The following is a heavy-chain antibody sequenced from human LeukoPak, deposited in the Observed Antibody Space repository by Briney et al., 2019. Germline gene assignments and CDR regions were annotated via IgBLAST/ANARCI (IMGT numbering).Heavy chain of an antibody. CDR2: ISGSGGST. V-gene: IGHV3-23*01. Sequence: GGSLRLSCAASGFTFSSYAVSWVRQAPGKGLEWVSAISGSGGSTYYADSVKGRFTISRDNSKNTLYLQMNSLRAEDTAVSSCAKDPSSGWYAYNWFDPWGQGTLVTVSS. CDR1: GFTFSSYA. J-gene: IGHJ5*02. D-gene: IGHD6-19*01. CDR3: AKDPSSGWYAYNWFDP.